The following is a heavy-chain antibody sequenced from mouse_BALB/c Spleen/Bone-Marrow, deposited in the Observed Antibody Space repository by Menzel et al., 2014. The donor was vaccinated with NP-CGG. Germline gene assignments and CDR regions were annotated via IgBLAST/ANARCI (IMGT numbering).Heavy chain of an antibody. CDR3: STTLITTADY. Sequence: VKVVESGAELARPGASVKMSCKASGYTFTSYTMHWVKQRPGQGLEWIGYINPTIGYTNYNQKFKDKATLTADKSSSTAYMQLSSLTSEDSAVYYCSTTLITTADYWGQGTTLSVSS. V-gene: IGHV1-4*01. CDR1: GYTFTSYT. D-gene: IGHD2-4*01. J-gene: IGHJ2*01. CDR2: INPTIGYT.